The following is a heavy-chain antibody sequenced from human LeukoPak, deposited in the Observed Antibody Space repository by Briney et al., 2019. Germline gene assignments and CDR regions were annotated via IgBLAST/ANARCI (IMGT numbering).Heavy chain of an antibody. CDR2: TLYRSKWYN. D-gene: IGHD6-13*01. Sequence: SQTLSPTCSISRDSVSSNSAAWNWIRQSPSRGLEWLGRTLYRSKWYNDYAVSVQSRITINPATSKNQFSLQLNSVTSEDTAVYYCVRGFSDRSGWYHFDSWEQGMLITVSS. CDR1: RDSVSSNSAA. CDR3: VRGFSDRSGWYHFDS. V-gene: IGHV6-1*01. J-gene: IGHJ4*02.